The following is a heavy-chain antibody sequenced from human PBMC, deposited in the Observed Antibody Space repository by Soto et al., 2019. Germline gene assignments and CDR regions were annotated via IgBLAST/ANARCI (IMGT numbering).Heavy chain of an antibody. V-gene: IGHV3-33*01. Sequence: QVQLVESGGGVVQPGRSLRLSCAASGFTFSSYGMHWVRQAPGKGLEWVAVIWYDGSNKYYADSVKGRFTISRDNSKNTLYLPMNSLRAEDTAVYYWARMGTSDLTQADRPTGINWFDPWGQGTLVTVSS. CDR1: GFTFSSYG. D-gene: IGHD7-27*01. J-gene: IGHJ5*02. CDR2: IWYDGSNK. CDR3: ARMGTSDLTQADRPTGINWFDP.